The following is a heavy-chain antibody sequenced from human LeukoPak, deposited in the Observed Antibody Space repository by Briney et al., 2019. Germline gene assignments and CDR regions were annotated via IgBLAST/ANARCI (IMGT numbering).Heavy chain of an antibody. CDR3: ARGTMDP. D-gene: IGHD3-3*01. V-gene: IGHV3-30*02. Sequence: PGGSLRLSCAASGFTFSNYGMHWVRQAPGKGLEWVAFIRYDGSNKDYADSVKGRFTISRDNFKNTLYLQMNSLRADDTAVYYCARGTMDPWGQGTLVTVSS. J-gene: IGHJ5*02. CDR2: IRYDGSNK. CDR1: GFTFSNYG.